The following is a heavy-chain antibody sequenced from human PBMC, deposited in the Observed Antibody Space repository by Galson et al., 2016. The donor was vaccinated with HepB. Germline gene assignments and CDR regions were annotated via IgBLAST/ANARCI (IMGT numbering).Heavy chain of an antibody. CDR3: TRDVYSSGWYGGDY. CDR1: GGIFGSYA. Sequence: SVKVSCKASGGIFGSYAFSWVRQAPGQGLEWMGGITPVSGTANYAQKFQGRVTIIADAPTHTVHMELSGLRSEDTAVYYCTRDVYSSGWYGGDYWGQGTLVTVSS. D-gene: IGHD6-19*01. V-gene: IGHV1-69*13. CDR2: ITPVSGTA. J-gene: IGHJ4*02.